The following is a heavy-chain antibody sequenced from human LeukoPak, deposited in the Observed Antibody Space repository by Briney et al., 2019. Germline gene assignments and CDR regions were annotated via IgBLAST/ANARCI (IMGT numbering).Heavy chain of an antibody. CDR3: ARGGTNWNLPFYYGMDV. CDR1: GGSISSGDYY. Sequence: PSETLSLTCTVSGGSISSGDYYWSWIRQHPGKGLEWIGYIYYSGSTYYNPSLKSRVTISVDTSKNQFSLKLSSVTAADTAVYYCARGGTNWNLPFYYGMDVWGQGTTVTVSS. J-gene: IGHJ6*02. CDR2: IYYSGST. V-gene: IGHV4-31*03. D-gene: IGHD1-20*01.